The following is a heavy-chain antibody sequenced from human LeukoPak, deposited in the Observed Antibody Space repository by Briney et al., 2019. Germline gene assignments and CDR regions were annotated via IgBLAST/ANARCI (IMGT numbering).Heavy chain of an antibody. Sequence: SETLSLTCAVYGGSFSGYYWSWIGQPPGKGLEWIGEINHSGSTNYNPSLKSRVTISVDTSKNQFSLKLSSVTAADTAVYYCASTSYWGQGTLVTVSS. CDR2: INHSGST. CDR1: GGSFSGYY. V-gene: IGHV4-34*01. J-gene: IGHJ4*02. CDR3: ASTSY.